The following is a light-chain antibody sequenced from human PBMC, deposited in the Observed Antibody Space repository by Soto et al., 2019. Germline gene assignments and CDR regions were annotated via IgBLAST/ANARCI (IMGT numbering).Light chain of an antibody. Sequence: QSVLTQPASVSGSHGQSITISCTGTSSDVGGYNYVSWYQQHPGKAPKLMIYDVSNRPSGVSNRFSGPKSGNTASLTISGLQAEDEADYYCSSYTSSSTYVVFGGGTKLTVL. CDR2: DVS. V-gene: IGLV2-14*01. J-gene: IGLJ2*01. CDR3: SSYTSSSTYVV. CDR1: SSDVGGYNY.